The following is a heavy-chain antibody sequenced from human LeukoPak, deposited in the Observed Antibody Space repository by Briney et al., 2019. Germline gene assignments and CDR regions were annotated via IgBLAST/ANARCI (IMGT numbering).Heavy chain of an antibody. J-gene: IGHJ4*02. CDR2: IYTSGST. Sequence: PSETLSLTCTVSGGSISSGSYYWSWIRQPAGKGLEWIGRIYTSGSTNYNPSLKSRVTISVDTSKDQFSLKLSSVTAADTAVYYCARLRWSQGFDYWGQGTLVTVSS. CDR1: GGSISSGSYY. CDR3: ARLRWSQGFDY. V-gene: IGHV4-61*02. D-gene: IGHD4-23*01.